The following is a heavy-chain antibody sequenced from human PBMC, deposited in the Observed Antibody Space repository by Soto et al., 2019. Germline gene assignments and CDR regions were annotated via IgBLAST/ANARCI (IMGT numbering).Heavy chain of an antibody. J-gene: IGHJ1*01. Sequence: SETLSLTCTVSGGSVSSGSYYWSWIRQPPGKGLEWIGYIYYSGSTNYNPSLKSRVTISVDTSKNQFSLKLSSVTAADTAVYYCARVFYDSSGYYYSEYLQHWGQGTLVTVSS. CDR1: GGSVSSGSYY. D-gene: IGHD3-22*01. CDR3: ARVFYDSSGYYYSEYLQH. CDR2: IYYSGST. V-gene: IGHV4-61*01.